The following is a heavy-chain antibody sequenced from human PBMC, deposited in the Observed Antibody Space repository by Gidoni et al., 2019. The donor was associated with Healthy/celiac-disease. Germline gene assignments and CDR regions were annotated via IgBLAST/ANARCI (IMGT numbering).Heavy chain of an antibody. Sequence: QVQLQQWGAGLLKPSETLSLTCAVYGGSFSGYYWSWIRQPPGKGLEWIGEINHSGSTNYNPSLKSRVTISVDTSKNQFSLKLSSVTAADTAVYYCARRAAGVRGVIRWFDPWGQGTLVTVSS. D-gene: IGHD3-10*02. V-gene: IGHV4-34*01. CDR3: ARRAAGVRGVIRWFDP. J-gene: IGHJ5*02. CDR1: GGSFSGYY. CDR2: INHSGST.